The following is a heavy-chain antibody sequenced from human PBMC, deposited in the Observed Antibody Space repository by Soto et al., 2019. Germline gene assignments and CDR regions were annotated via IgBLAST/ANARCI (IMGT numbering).Heavy chain of an antibody. Sequence: SETLSLTCTVSGGSISSGDYYWSWIRQPPGKGLEWIGYIYYSGSTYYNPSLKSRVTISVDTSKNQFSLKLSSVTAADTAVYYCARDPGEGSGSYYAPPFFDYWGQGTLVTVSS. CDR2: IYYSGST. J-gene: IGHJ4*02. CDR3: ARDPGEGSGSYYAPPFFDY. D-gene: IGHD3-10*01. V-gene: IGHV4-30-4*01. CDR1: GGSISSGDYY.